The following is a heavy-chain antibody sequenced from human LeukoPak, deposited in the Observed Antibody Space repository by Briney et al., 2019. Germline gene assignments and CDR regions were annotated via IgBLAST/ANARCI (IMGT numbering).Heavy chain of an antibody. Sequence: GSSVKVSCKASGGTFSSYAISWVRQAPGQGLEWMGRIIPIFGTANYAQKFQGRVTITTDEFTSTAYMELSSLRSEDTAVYYCARGGYSYGAYYFDYWGQGTLVTVSS. CDR1: GGTFSSYA. CDR2: IIPIFGTA. D-gene: IGHD5-18*01. CDR3: ARGGYSYGAYYFDY. J-gene: IGHJ4*02. V-gene: IGHV1-69*05.